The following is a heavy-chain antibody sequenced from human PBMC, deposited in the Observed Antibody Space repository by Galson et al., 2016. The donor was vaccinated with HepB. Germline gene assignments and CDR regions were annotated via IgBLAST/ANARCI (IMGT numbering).Heavy chain of an antibody. CDR1: ADSLSNSDSY. CDR3: ARGTLDDKYLYYGLDV. V-gene: IGHV4-30-4*01. J-gene: IGHJ6*02. CDR2: TYSARTT. Sequence: TLSLTCTVAADSLSNSDSYWSWLRQTPGKGLEWLGYTYSARTTYETPSPRRRLRMSVDMSKTNFSRRLSSVTAADTAVYYCARGTLDDKYLYYGLDVWGQGTPVTVSS. D-gene: IGHD1-1*01.